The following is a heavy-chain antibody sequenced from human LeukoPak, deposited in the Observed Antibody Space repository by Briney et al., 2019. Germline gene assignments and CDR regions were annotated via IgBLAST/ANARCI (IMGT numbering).Heavy chain of an antibody. Sequence: SETLSLTCAVYGGSFSGHYWSWIRQPPGKGLEWIGEINHSGSTNYNPSLKSRVTISVDTSKNQFSLKLSSVTAADTAVYYCARRYSYGYLGWFDPWGQGTLVTVSS. CDR2: INHSGST. J-gene: IGHJ5*02. CDR1: GGSFSGHY. D-gene: IGHD5-18*01. V-gene: IGHV4-34*01. CDR3: ARRYSYGYLGWFDP.